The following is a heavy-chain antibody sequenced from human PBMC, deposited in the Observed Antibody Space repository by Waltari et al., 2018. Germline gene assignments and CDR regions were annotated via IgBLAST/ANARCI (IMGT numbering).Heavy chain of an antibody. D-gene: IGHD2-15*01. CDR3: ARGISGSPFDY. V-gene: IGHV3-30-3*01. Sequence: QVQLVESGGGVVQPGRSLRLSCAASGFTFSSYAMHWVRQAPGKGLGGVAVRSYDGSNKYYADSVKGRFTISRDNSKNTLYLQMNSLRAEDTAVYYCARGISGSPFDYWGQGTLVTVSS. J-gene: IGHJ4*02. CDR1: GFTFSSYA. CDR2: RSYDGSNK.